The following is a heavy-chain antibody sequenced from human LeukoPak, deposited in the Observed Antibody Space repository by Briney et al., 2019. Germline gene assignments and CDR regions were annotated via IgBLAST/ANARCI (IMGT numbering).Heavy chain of an antibody. D-gene: IGHD6-19*01. CDR2: ISYDGNNK. CDR1: GFTFSSYG. V-gene: IGHV3-30*03. CDR3: ARSKQWLVLGY. J-gene: IGHJ4*02. Sequence: GRSLRLSCAASGFTFSSYGMHWVRQAPGKGLEWVAVISYDGNNKFYADSVKGRFTISRDNSKNTLYLQMNSLRADDTAVYYCARSKQWLVLGYWGQGTLVTVSS.